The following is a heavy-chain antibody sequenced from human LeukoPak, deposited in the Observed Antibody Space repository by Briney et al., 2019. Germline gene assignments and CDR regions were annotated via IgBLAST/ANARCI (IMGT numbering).Heavy chain of an antibody. CDR3: VRGSPGYSSSWHAY. Sequence: GGSLRLSCAASGFSLSNYWMHWVRQAPGKGLVWVSRINSDGSTTNYADSVRGRFTISRDDAKNTMYLQMNSLRAEDTAMYYCVRGSPGYSSSWHAYWGQGTLVTVSS. CDR1: GFSLSNYW. J-gene: IGHJ4*02. CDR2: INSDGSTT. V-gene: IGHV3-74*01. D-gene: IGHD6-13*01.